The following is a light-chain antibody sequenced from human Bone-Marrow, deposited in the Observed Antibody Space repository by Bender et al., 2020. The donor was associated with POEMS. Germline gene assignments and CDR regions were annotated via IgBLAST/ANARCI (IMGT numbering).Light chain of an antibody. J-gene: IGLJ2*01. V-gene: IGLV1-44*01. CDR1: DSNFGGNN. Sequence: QSVLTQPPSASGTPGQSVIISCSGTDSNFGGNNVNWYQHLPGTSPRLVVYSNYQRPSGVPARFSASKSGTSASLAITGLHAADEAVHYCQSYDNSLSGSVFGGGTKLTVL. CDR3: QSYDNSLSGSV. CDR2: SNY.